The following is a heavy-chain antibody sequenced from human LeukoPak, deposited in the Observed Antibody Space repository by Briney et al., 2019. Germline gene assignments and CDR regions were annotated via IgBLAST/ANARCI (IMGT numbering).Heavy chain of an antibody. V-gene: IGHV3-21*01. CDR3: ARVPSMVRGVIIYYFDY. CDR1: GFTFSSYS. Sequence: GGSLRLSCAASGFTFSSYSMNWVRQAPGKGLEWVSSISSSSSYIYYADSVKGRFTISRDNAKNSLYLQMNSLRAEDTVVYYCARVPSMVRGVIIYYFDYWGQGTLVTVSS. D-gene: IGHD3-10*01. J-gene: IGHJ4*02. CDR2: ISSSSSYI.